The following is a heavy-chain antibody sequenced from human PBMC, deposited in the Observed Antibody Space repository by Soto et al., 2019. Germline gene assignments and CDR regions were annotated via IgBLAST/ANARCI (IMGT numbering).Heavy chain of an antibody. V-gene: IGHV3-9*01. D-gene: IGHD2-8*01. CDR3: AKDLPRYCTNGVCYSRVGY. Sequence: EVQLVESGGGLVQPGRSLRLSCAASGFTFDDYAMHWVRQAPGKGLEWVSGISWNSGSIGYADSVKGRFTISRDNAKNSLYLQMNSLRAEDTALYYCAKDLPRYCTNGVCYSRVGYWGQGTLVTVSS. J-gene: IGHJ4*02. CDR1: GFTFDDYA. CDR2: ISWNSGSI.